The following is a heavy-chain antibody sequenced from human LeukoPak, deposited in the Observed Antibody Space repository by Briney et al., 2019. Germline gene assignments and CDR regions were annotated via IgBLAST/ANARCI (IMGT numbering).Heavy chain of an antibody. CDR1: GFTFSSYA. Sequence: PGGSLRLSRPASGFTFSSYAMSWVRQAPGKGLEWVSVISGNGGRTYYADSVKGRFTISRDNSKNTLYLQMNSLRAEDTAVYYCAKVRDLDTVLGRFDNWGQGTLVTVSS. J-gene: IGHJ5*02. CDR2: ISGNGGRT. D-gene: IGHD5-18*01. CDR3: AKVRDLDTVLGRFDN. V-gene: IGHV3-23*01.